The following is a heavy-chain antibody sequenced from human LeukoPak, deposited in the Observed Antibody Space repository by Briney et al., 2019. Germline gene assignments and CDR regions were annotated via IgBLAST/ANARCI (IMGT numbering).Heavy chain of an antibody. D-gene: IGHD3-10*01. V-gene: IGHV1-46*01. CDR2: INPSGGST. J-gene: IGHJ6*02. CDR1: GYTFINYY. Sequence: ASVKVSCKASGYTFINYYMHWVRQAPGQGLEWMGRINPSGGSTTCAQKIQGRVTLTTDTSTSTVYMELSSLRSDDTSVYYCAREGYGSGRRLGMDVWGQGTTVTVSS. CDR3: AREGYGSGRRLGMDV.